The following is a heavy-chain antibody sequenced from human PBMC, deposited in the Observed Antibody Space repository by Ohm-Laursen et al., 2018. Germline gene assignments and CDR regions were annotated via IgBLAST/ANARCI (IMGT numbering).Heavy chain of an antibody. V-gene: IGHV3-23*01. D-gene: IGHD5-12*01. CDR2: ISGTYYTT. Sequence: SLRLSCSAPGFTFSSYAMSWVRQAPGKGLEWVSSISGTYYTTYYADSVKGRFTISRDNAKNSLYLQMNSLRVEDTAVYYCARDGSDMGDYWGQGTLVTVSS. CDR1: GFTFSSYA. CDR3: ARDGSDMGDY. J-gene: IGHJ4*02.